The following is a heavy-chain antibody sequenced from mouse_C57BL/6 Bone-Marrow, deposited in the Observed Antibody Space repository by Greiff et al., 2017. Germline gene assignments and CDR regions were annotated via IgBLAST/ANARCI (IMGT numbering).Heavy chain of an antibody. CDR1: GFTFSSYG. CDR3: ARLRGGSYFDY. Sequence: DVKLVESGGDLVKPGGSLKLSCAASGFTFSSYGMSWVRQTPDKRLEWVATISSGGSYTYYPDSVKGRFTISRDNAKNTLYLQRSSLKSEDTARYYCARLRGGSYFDYWGQGTTLTVSS. J-gene: IGHJ2*01. CDR2: ISSGGSYT. V-gene: IGHV5-6*02. D-gene: IGHD2-12*01.